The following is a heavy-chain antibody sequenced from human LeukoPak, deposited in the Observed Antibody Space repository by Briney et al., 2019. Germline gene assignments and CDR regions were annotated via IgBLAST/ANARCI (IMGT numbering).Heavy chain of an antibody. Sequence: GGSLRLSCAASGFTFSDYYMSWIRQAPGKWLEWVSYISSSSSYTNYADSVKGRFTISRDNAKNSLYLQMNSLRAEDTAVYYCARDRDCSGGSCYSVGFDYWGQGTLVTVSS. J-gene: IGHJ4*02. CDR2: ISSSSSYT. V-gene: IGHV3-11*06. CDR1: GFTFSDYY. CDR3: ARDRDCSGGSCYSVGFDY. D-gene: IGHD2-15*01.